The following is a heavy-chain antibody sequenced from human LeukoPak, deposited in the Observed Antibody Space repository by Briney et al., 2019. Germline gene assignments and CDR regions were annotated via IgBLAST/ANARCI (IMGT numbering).Heavy chain of an antibody. CDR3: VRAAHDSGGYLRYYFDY. CDR1: GYSFTTYA. CDR2: INTDTGNP. V-gene: IGHV7-4-1*02. Sequence: GASVKVSCKASGYSFTTYAMNWVRQAPGQGLEWMGWINTDTGNPTYAQAFTGRLVFSLDTSVSTAYLQISSLKTDDTAIYYCVRAAHDSGGYLRYYFDYWGQGTLVSVSS. D-gene: IGHD3-22*01. J-gene: IGHJ4*02.